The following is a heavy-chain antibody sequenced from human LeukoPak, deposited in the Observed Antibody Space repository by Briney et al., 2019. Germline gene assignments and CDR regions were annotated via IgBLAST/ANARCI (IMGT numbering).Heavy chain of an antibody. D-gene: IGHD3-22*01. CDR1: GYTFTSYG. Sequence: ASVKVSCKASGYTFTSYGISWVRQAPGQGLEWMGWISPYGGNTNYAQKLQGRVTMTTDTPTSTAYMELRSLRSDDTAVYYCARDGTWGRYYYDSTGYDYYFDYWGQGTLVTVSS. J-gene: IGHJ4*02. CDR3: ARDGTWGRYYYDSTGYDYYFDY. V-gene: IGHV1-18*01. CDR2: ISPYGGNT.